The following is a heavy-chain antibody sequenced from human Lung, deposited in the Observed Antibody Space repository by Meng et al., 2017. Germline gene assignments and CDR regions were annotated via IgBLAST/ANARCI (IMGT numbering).Heavy chain of an antibody. V-gene: IGHV4-34*01. CDR3: ARDQGGAGGY. Sequence: QVQLQQRGAGELKPSETLSLTCAVYVGSFSGYQWNWIRQSPGKGLEWIGDINHRGRTNYNPSLNSRVTISVDTSKNQFSLKLSSVTAADTAVYYCARDQGGAGGYWGQGTLVTVSS. D-gene: IGHD2-15*01. CDR1: VGSFSGYQ. CDR2: INHRGRT. J-gene: IGHJ4*02.